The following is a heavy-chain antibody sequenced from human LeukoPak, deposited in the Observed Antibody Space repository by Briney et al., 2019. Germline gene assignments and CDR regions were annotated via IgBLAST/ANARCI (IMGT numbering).Heavy chain of an antibody. CDR1: GFTFSSYT. CDR2: ISSSSSYI. V-gene: IGHV3-21*01. CDR3: AELGITMIGGV. D-gene: IGHD3-10*02. Sequence: GGSLRLSCAASGFTFSSYTMNWFRQAPGKGLEWVSSISSSSSYIYYADSVKGRFTISRDNAKNSLYLQMNSLRAEDTAVYYCAELGITMIGGVWGKGTTVTISS. J-gene: IGHJ6*04.